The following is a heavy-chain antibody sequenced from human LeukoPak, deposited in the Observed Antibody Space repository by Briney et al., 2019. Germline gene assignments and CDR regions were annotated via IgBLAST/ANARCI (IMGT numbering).Heavy chain of an antibody. CDR1: GFTFSSYA. CDR3: AKDRKGSWIQLWLKGFDY. CDR2: ISGSGGST. J-gene: IGHJ4*02. D-gene: IGHD5-18*01. Sequence: PGGSLRLSCAASGFTFSSYAMSWVRQAPGKGLEWVSAISGSGGSTYYADSVKGRFTISRDNSKNTLYLQMNSLRAEDTAVYYCAKDRKGSWIQLWLKGFDYWGQGTLVTVSS. V-gene: IGHV3-23*01.